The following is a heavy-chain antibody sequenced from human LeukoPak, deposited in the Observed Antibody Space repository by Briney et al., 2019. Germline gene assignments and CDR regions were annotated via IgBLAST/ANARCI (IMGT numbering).Heavy chain of an antibody. CDR3: ARRRDLVGFYY. J-gene: IGHJ4*02. Sequence: PSQTLSLTCTVSGGSISSGGYYWSWIRQPPGKGLEWIGYIYHSGSTYYNPSLNSRVAISVDRSKNQFSLRLSSVTAADTAVYYCARRRDLVGFYYWGQGTLVTVSS. V-gene: IGHV4-30-2*01. D-gene: IGHD1-26*01. CDR2: IYHSGST. CDR1: GGSISSGGYY.